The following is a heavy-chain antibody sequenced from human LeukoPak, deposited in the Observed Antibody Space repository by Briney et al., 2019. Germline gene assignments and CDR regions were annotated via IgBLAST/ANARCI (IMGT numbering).Heavy chain of an antibody. Sequence: SGGSLRLSCTVSGFTLSSYEMTWFRQAPGKGLEWVSSIGYGGADSHYADSVKGRFTISRDNSKNTLYLQLSSLRADDTAVYYCAKRKDYDSSGYHYWGQGTLVTVSS. D-gene: IGHD3-22*01. V-gene: IGHV3-23*01. CDR2: IGYGGADS. CDR3: AKRKDYDSSGYHY. J-gene: IGHJ4*02. CDR1: GFTLSSYE.